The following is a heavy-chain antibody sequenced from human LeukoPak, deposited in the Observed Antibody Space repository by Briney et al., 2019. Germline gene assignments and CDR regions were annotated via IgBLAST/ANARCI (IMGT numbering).Heavy chain of an antibody. D-gene: IGHD2-2*01. Sequence: SETLSLTCTVSGGSISSYYWSWIRQPPGEGLEWIGYIYYSGSTNYNPSLKSRVTISVDTSKNQFSLKLSSVTAADTAVYYCARHAGVVPAAMGNFDYWGQGTLVTVSS. CDR1: GGSISSYY. CDR2: IYYSGST. J-gene: IGHJ4*02. CDR3: ARHAGVVPAAMGNFDY. V-gene: IGHV4-59*08.